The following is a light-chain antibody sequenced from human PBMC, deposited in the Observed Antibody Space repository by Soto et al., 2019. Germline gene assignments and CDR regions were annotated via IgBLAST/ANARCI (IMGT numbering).Light chain of an antibody. Sequence: QAVVTQPPSVSGAPGQRVTISCTGSSSNIGAGYDVHWYQQLPGTAPKVLIYGNSNRPSGVPDRFSGSKSGTSASLAITGLQAEDEADYYCQSYDSSLSGSYVVFGGGTKLTVL. J-gene: IGLJ2*01. CDR1: SSNIGAGYD. CDR3: QSYDSSLSGSYVV. V-gene: IGLV1-40*01. CDR2: GNS.